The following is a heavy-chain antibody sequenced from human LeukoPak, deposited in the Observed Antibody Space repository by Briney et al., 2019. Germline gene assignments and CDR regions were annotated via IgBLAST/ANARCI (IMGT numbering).Heavy chain of an antibody. CDR1: GGSIRNYY. CDR3: ARSNYGDYPTDY. V-gene: IGHV4-59*01. CDR2: MSYSGTN. Sequence: PSETLSLTCSVSGGSIRNYYWSWIRQPPGKGLEWIGYMSYSGTNNYNPSLESRVTISVDTSKNQFSLKVTSVTAADTAMYYCARSNYGDYPTDYWGQGILVTVSS. D-gene: IGHD4-17*01. J-gene: IGHJ4*02.